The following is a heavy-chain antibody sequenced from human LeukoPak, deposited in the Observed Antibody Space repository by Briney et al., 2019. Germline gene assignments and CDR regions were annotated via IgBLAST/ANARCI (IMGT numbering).Heavy chain of an antibody. CDR3: AKKLAQQLSHFDY. J-gene: IGHJ4*02. V-gene: IGHV3-64*01. CDR2: ISGTGDIT. D-gene: IGHD6-13*01. Sequence: TGGTLRLSCAASGLTFSSDGMYWGRQAPGQGPEYVSAISGTGDITYYANSVKGRFTISRDNSKNTLYLQMVSLRPEDMAVYYCAKKLAQQLSHFDYWGQGTLVTVSS. CDR1: GLTFSSDG.